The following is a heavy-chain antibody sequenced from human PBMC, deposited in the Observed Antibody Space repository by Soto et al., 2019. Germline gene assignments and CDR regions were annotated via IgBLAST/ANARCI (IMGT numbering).Heavy chain of an antibody. CDR1: GVSIKSDNW. CDR3: ARTESVWVAAGCDS. Sequence: QVQLQESGPRLTKPSETLALVCSVSGVSIKSDNWWSWVRQSPGGGLEWIGEIYHSGSTTYHPSPDSRFSMSVDKSQNLFSLRLTSVTAADTAICYCARTESVWVAAGCDSWGQGILGTVSS. D-gene: IGHD2-15*01. J-gene: IGHJ4*02. V-gene: IGHV4-4*02. CDR2: IYHSGST.